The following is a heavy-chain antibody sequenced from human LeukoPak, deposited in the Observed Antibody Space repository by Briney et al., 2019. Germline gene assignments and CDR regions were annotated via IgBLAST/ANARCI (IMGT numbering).Heavy chain of an antibody. CDR2: ISGYNGNT. D-gene: IGHD4-17*01. Sequence: ASVKVSCKTSGYTFTNYGISWVRQAPGQGPEWTGWISGYNGNTNYVRKFQGRVTMTTDTSTSTAYMELRSLRSDDTAVYYCARDLSLGPHHYGEPFDYWGQGTLVTVSP. J-gene: IGHJ4*02. V-gene: IGHV1-18*01. CDR1: GYTFTNYG. CDR3: ARDLSLGPHHYGEPFDY.